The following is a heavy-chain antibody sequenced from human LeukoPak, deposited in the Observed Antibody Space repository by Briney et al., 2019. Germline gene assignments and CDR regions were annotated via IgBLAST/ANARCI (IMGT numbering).Heavy chain of an antibody. V-gene: IGHV1-2*02. D-gene: IGHD3-16*02. J-gene: IGHJ5*02. Sequence: ASVKVSCKASGYTFTGYDMHWVRQAPGQGLEWMGWINPNSGGTNYAQKFQGRVTMTRDTSISTAYMELSRLRSDDTAVYYCARDGVITFGGVIVMNWFDPWGQGTLVTVSS. CDR3: ARDGVITFGGVIVMNWFDP. CDR1: GYTFTGYD. CDR2: INPNSGGT.